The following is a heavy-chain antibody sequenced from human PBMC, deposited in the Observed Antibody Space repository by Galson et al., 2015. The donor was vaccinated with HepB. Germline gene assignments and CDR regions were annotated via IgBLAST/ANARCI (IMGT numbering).Heavy chain of an antibody. J-gene: IGHJ6*02. V-gene: IGHV3-48*01. CDR3: AGLWGYQPSKSYGMDV. D-gene: IGHD5-18*01. CDR2: ISSSSSTI. Sequence: SLRLSCAASGFTFSSCSMNWVRQAPGKGLEWVSYISSSSSTIYYADSVKGRFTISRDNAKNSLYLQMNSLRAEDTAVYYCAGLWGYQPSKSYGMDVWGQGTTVTVSS. CDR1: GFTFSSCS.